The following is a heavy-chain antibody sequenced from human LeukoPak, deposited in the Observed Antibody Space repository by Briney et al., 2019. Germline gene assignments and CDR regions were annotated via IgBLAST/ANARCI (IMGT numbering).Heavy chain of an antibody. CDR1: GFTFSDFA. Sequence: AGASLRLSCVASGFTFSDFAMSWVRQAPGKGLEWVSGISWNSGSIGYADSVKGRFTISRDNAKNSLYLQMNSLRAEDTALYYCAKDVRVKGLLLRYFDLWGRGTLVTVSS. D-gene: IGHD3-22*01. V-gene: IGHV3-9*01. CDR3: AKDVRVKGLLLRYFDL. J-gene: IGHJ2*01. CDR2: ISWNSGSI.